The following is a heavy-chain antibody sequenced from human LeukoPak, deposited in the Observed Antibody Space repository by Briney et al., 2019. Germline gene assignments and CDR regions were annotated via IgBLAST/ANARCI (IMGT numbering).Heavy chain of an antibody. J-gene: IGHJ4*02. CDR2: MSYDGSNK. V-gene: IGHV3-30*18. CDR3: AKDIYYDSSGYRGYFDY. D-gene: IGHD3-22*01. CDR1: GFTFSNAW. Sequence: PGGSLRLFCAASGFTFSNAWMSWVRQAPGKGLEWVAVMSYDGSNKYYVDSVKGRFTVSRDNSKNTLYLQMNSLRAEDTAVYYCAKDIYYDSSGYRGYFDYWGQGTLVTVSS.